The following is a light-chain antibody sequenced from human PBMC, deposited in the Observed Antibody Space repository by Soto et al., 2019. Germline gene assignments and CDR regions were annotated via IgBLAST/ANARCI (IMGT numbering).Light chain of an antibody. V-gene: IGKV3-20*01. Sequence: EIVLTQSPGPLSLSPGERATLSCMAIRSVSSSHLAWYQQKPGQPPRLLIYGASNRATGIPDRFSGSGSGTDFTLTISTLEPADFVVYYCHQYGSSPPLTFGGGTKVDIK. CDR2: GAS. CDR1: RSVSSSH. J-gene: IGKJ4*01. CDR3: HQYGSSPPLT.